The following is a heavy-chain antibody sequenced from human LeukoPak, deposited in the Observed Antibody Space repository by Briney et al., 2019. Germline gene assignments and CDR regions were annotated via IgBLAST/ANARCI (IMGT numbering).Heavy chain of an antibody. J-gene: IGHJ4*02. D-gene: IGHD1-26*01. CDR1: GFTFSSYG. Sequence: GGSLRLSCAASGFTFSSYGMSWVRQAPGKGLERVSGISTSGDRTYYADSVKGRFTISRDNSKNTLYLQMNSLRAEDTAVYYCAKDPPLLNYWGQGTLVTVSS. V-gene: IGHV3-23*01. CDR3: AKDPPLLNY. CDR2: ISTSGDRT.